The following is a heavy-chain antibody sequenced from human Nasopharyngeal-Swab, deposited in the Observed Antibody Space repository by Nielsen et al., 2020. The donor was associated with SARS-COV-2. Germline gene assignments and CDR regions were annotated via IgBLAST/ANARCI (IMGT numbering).Heavy chain of an antibody. Sequence: ASVKVSCKASGYTFTSYDINWVRQATGQGLEWMGWMNPNSGNTGYAQKFQGRVAMTRNTSISTAYMELSSLRSEDTAVYYCASLGSSSWAPFYYWGQGTLVTVSS. D-gene: IGHD6-13*01. J-gene: IGHJ4*02. CDR1: GYTFTSYD. CDR2: MNPNSGNT. V-gene: IGHV1-8*01. CDR3: ASLGSSSWAPFYY.